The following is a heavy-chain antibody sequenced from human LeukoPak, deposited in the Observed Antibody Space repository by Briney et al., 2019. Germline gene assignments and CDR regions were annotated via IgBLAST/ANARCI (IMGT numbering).Heavy chain of an antibody. Sequence: SETLSLTCTVSGGSISSYYWSWIRQPAGKGLEWIGRIYTSGSTNYNPSLKSRVTMSVDTSKNQFSLKLSSVTAAGTAVYYCARDGLSYDSSGYYPDYFDYWGQGTLVTVSS. V-gene: IGHV4-4*07. CDR3: ARDGLSYDSSGYYPDYFDY. CDR1: GGSISSYY. J-gene: IGHJ4*02. D-gene: IGHD3-22*01. CDR2: IYTSGST.